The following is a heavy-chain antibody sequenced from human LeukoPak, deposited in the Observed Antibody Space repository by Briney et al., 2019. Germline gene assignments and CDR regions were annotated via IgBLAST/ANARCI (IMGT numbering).Heavy chain of an antibody. J-gene: IGHJ4*02. V-gene: IGHV1-2*06. D-gene: IGHD6-13*01. CDR2: TNPNSGGT. CDR1: GYTFTGYY. CDR3: ARHLAGRMAWYFDY. Sequence: GASVTVSCKASGYTFTGYYMHWVRQAPGQGLEWMGRTNPNSGGTNYAQKFQGRVTMTRDTSISTAYMELSRLRSDDTAVYYCARHLAGRMAWYFDYWGQGTLVTVSS.